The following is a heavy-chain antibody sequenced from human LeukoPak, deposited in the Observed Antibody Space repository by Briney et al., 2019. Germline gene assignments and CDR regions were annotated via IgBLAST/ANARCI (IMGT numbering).Heavy chain of an antibody. Sequence: PSETLSLTCTVSGGSITSGNFYWNWIRQHPGKGLEWIGYIHSNGFTYSNPSLTSRVIISLDTSKNQFSLKLSSVTAADTAVYHCAGKTRGAPPSDIWGHGTMVTVSS. V-gene: IGHV4-31*03. D-gene: IGHD1-26*01. CDR1: GGSITSGNFY. CDR2: IHSNGFT. J-gene: IGHJ3*02. CDR3: AGKTRGAPPSDI.